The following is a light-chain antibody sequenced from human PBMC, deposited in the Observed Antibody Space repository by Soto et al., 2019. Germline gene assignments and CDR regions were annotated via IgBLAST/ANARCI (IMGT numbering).Light chain of an antibody. V-gene: IGLV1-44*01. CDR1: SFNIGSNS. CDR2: SNN. J-gene: IGLJ2*01. CDR3: AAWDDRLTGHVV. Sequence: QSVLTQPPSASGTPGQRVTISCSGSSFNIGSNSVNWYQQLPRAAPKLLIYSNNQRPSGVPDRFSGSKSGTSASLAISGLQSEDEADYYCAAWDDRLTGHVVFGGGTKLTVL.